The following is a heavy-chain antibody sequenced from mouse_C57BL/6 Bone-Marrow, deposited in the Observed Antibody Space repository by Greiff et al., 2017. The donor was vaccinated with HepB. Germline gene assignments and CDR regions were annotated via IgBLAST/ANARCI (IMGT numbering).Heavy chain of an antibody. CDR3: ASTTVVATNYYAMDY. CDR1: GYTFTSYW. V-gene: IGHV1-76*01. D-gene: IGHD1-1*01. CDR2: IYPGSGNT. Sequence: VQLQQPGAELVKPGASVKVSCKASGYTFTSYWMHWVKQRPGQGLEWIGRIYPGSGNTYYNEKFKGKATLTAEKSSSTAYMQLSSLTSEDSAVYFCASTTVVATNYYAMDYWGQGTSVTVSS. J-gene: IGHJ4*01.